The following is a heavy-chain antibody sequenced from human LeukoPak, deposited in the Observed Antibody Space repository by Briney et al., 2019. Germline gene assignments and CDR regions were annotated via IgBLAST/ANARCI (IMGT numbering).Heavy chain of an antibody. D-gene: IGHD2-2*01. CDR2: IYYSGST. CDR3: ASRGGSSTSGKGLNDY. V-gene: IGHV4-30-4*08. Sequence: PSETLSLTCTVSGGSISSGDYYWSWIRQPPGKGLEWIGYIYYSGSTYYNPSLKSRVTISVDTSKNQFSLKLSSVTAADTAVYYCASRGGSSTSGKGLNDYWGQGTLVTVSS. J-gene: IGHJ4*02. CDR1: GGSISSGDYY.